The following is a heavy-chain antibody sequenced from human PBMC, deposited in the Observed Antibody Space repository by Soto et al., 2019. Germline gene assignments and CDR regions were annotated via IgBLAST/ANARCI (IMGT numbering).Heavy chain of an antibody. J-gene: IGHJ4*02. V-gene: IGHV3-30-3*01. CDR1: GFTFYTYT. Sequence: QVQLVESGGTVVQPGRSLRLSYAASGFTFYTYTMHWVRQAPGMRLEWVSFRLYDGSDKDYADSVKGRFTISRDNSKSTLFLPMNSLRPEDRAVEDCARPLERYSGIDNWGQGTLVSFSS. CDR2: RLYDGSDK. D-gene: IGHD3-3*01. CDR3: ARPLERYSGIDN.